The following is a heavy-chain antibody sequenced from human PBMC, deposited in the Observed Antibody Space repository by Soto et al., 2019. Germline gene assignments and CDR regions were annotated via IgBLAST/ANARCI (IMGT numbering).Heavy chain of an antibody. V-gene: IGHV4-4*07. CDR3: ARGQRFSDWFDP. CDR2: IYSSGST. Sequence: KTSETLSLTCTVTGGAIRGYYWTWIRQSDGEGLEWIGRIYSSGSTNYNPSLKSRVTISLDTSMNYFSLRLSSVTAADTAVYYCARGQRFSDWFDPWGQGTLVTVSS. D-gene: IGHD3-3*01. J-gene: IGHJ5*02. CDR1: GGAIRGYY.